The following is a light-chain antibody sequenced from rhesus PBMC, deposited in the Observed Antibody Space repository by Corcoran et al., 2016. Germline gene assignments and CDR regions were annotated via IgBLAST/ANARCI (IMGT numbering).Light chain of an antibody. Sequence: DIQMTQSPSSLSASVGDRVTITCQASQSLSNYLNWYQQKPGKIPKLLIYRASSLQSGIPSRFSGSGSGTDSTLTISSLQPEDFATYYCQQGYSYPYSFGQGTKVEIK. CDR2: RAS. CDR3: QQGYSYPYS. V-gene: IGKV1S9*01. CDR1: QSLSNY. J-gene: IGKJ2*01.